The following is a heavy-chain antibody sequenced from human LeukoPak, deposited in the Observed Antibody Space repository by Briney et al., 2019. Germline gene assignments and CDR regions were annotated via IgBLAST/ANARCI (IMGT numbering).Heavy chain of an antibody. J-gene: IGHJ4*02. Sequence: PSETLSLTCTVSGDSISSYYWSWIRQPAGEGLEWIGRITSGSADYNPSLKSRVTISVDTSKNQFSLKLSSVTAADTAVYYCARGPLRRFLEWSPLDYWGQGTLVTVSS. CDR3: ARGPLRRFLEWSPLDY. CDR2: ITSGSA. V-gene: IGHV4-4*07. CDR1: GDSISSYY. D-gene: IGHD3-3*01.